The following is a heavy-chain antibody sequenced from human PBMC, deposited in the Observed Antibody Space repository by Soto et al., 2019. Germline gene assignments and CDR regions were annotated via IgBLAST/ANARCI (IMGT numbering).Heavy chain of an antibody. CDR1: GGSISSYY. D-gene: IGHD2-2*01. CDR2: IYYSGST. V-gene: IGHV4-59*01. CDR3: ATLAGSSTIHGMDV. Sequence: SETLSLTCTVSGGSISSYYWSWIRQPPGKGLEWIGYIYYSGSTNYNPSLKSRVTISVDTSKNQFSLKLSPVTAADTAVYYCATLAGSSTIHGMDVWGQGTTVTVSS. J-gene: IGHJ6*02.